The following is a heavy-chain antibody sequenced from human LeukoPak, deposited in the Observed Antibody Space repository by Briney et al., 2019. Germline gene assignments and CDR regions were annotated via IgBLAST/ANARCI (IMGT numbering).Heavy chain of an antibody. V-gene: IGHV1-8*01. CDR3: ARGRCRTGQYYFDY. Sequence: ASVKVSCKASGYTFTSYDINWVRQATGQGLEWMGWMNPNSGNTGYAQKFQGRVTMTRNTSISTAYMELSSLRSEDTAVYYCARGRCRTGQYYFDYWGQGTLVTVSS. D-gene: IGHD1-1*01. CDR2: MNPNSGNT. CDR1: GYTFTSYD. J-gene: IGHJ4*02.